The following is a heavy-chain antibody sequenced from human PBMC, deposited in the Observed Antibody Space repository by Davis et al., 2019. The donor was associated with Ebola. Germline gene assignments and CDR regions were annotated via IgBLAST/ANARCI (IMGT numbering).Heavy chain of an antibody. Sequence: PGGSLRLSCEASGFSFSIYEMSWVRQAPAKVLEWVATISENGGGTHYADSVQGRFTISRDTSKNTLYLQMNSLRAEDTAIYYCAKDLRVYSGSKQVGDVSDMWGQGTMVTVSS. CDR2: ISENGGGT. CDR3: AKDLRVYSGSKQVGDVSDM. J-gene: IGHJ3*02. D-gene: IGHD1-26*01. V-gene: IGHV3-23*01. CDR1: GFSFSIYE.